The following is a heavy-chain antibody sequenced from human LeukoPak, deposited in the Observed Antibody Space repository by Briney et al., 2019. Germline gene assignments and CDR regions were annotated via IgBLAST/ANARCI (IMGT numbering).Heavy chain of an antibody. D-gene: IGHD5-18*01. J-gene: IGHJ4*02. CDR1: GVSVSSGSYY. CDR3: ARGGGYSYGYYFDC. CDR2: IYYSGST. Sequence: SETLSLTCTVSGVSVSSGSYYWSWIRQPPGKGLEWIGYIYYSGSTNYNPSLKSRVTISVDTSKNQFSLKLSSVTAADTAVYYCARGGGYSYGYYFDCWGQGTLVTVSS. V-gene: IGHV4-61*01.